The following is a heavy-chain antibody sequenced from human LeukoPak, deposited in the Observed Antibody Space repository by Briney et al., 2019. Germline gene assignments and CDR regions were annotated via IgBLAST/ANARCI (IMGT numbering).Heavy chain of an antibody. CDR1: GGSISSYY. V-gene: IGHV4-59*01. CDR2: IYYSGST. CDR3: AFDSGYDGAFDY. Sequence: SETLSLTCTVSGGSISSYYWSWIRQPPGKGLEWIGYIYYSGSTNYNPSLKSRVTISVDMSKNQFSLKLSSVTAADTAVYYCAFDSGYDGAFDYWGQGTLVTVSS. D-gene: IGHD5-12*01. J-gene: IGHJ4*02.